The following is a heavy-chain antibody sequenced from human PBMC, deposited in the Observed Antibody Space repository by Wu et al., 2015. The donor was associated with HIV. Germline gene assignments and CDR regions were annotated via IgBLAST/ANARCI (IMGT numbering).Heavy chain of an antibody. CDR2: INPNSGGT. Sequence: QVQLLQSGAEVKKPGASVMVSCKASGYTFTDYYMYWVRQAPGQGLEWMGWINPNSGGTNYAQKFQGRVTMTRDTSINTAYIELGGLTSDDTAVYYCARDELFRVDDAFDMWGQGTLVTVSS. CDR3: ARDELFRVDDAFDM. CDR1: GYTFTDYY. J-gene: IGHJ3*02. V-gene: IGHV1-2*02. D-gene: IGHD2-15*01.